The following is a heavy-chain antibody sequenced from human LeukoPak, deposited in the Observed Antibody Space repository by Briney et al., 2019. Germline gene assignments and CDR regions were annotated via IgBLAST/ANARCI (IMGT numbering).Heavy chain of an antibody. J-gene: IGHJ6*03. CDR1: GGSIGIYY. D-gene: IGHD3-10*01. CDR3: AREISGTYYNPLGYMDV. V-gene: IGHV4-4*07. CDR2: IFTSGIA. Sequence: PSETLSLTCTVSGGSIGIYYWNWIRQPAGKGLEWIGRIFTSGIANYHPSLKSRVTMSVDTSKNQFSLNLSSVTAADTAVYYCAREISGTYYNPLGYMDVWGKGTTVTVSS.